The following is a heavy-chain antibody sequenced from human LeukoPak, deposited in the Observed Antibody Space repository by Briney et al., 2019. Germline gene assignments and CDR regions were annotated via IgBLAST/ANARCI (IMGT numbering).Heavy chain of an antibody. CDR1: GYTFTGYY. CDR3: ARDQNMIAAAGTLYY. Sequence: ASVRVSCKASGYTFTGYYMHWVRQAPGQGLEWMGWINPNSGGTNYAQTFQGRVTMTRDTSISTAYMELSRLRSDDTAVYYCARDQNMIAAAGTLYYWGQGTLVTVSS. CDR2: INPNSGGT. D-gene: IGHD6-13*01. V-gene: IGHV1-2*02. J-gene: IGHJ4*02.